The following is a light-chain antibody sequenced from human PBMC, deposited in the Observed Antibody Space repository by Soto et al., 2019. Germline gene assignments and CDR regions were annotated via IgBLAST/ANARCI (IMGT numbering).Light chain of an antibody. CDR1: SSDVGGYNY. Sequence: QSSLAQPASVSGSPGQSTNISCTGTSSDVGGYNYVSWYQQHPGKAPKLMIYEVSNRPSGVSNRFSGSKSGNTASLTISGLQAEDEADYYCSSYTSSSSYVFGTGTKVTVL. V-gene: IGLV2-14*01. J-gene: IGLJ1*01. CDR2: EVS. CDR3: SSYTSSSSYV.